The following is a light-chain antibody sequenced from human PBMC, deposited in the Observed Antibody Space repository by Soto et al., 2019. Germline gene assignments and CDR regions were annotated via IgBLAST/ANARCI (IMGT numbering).Light chain of an antibody. Sequence: DIVMTQSPDSLAVSLGERATINCKSSQTVLYSSNNKNYLAWYQQMPGQPPKLLIYWASTRESGVPDRFSGSGSGTDFTLTISSLQAEDEAVYYCQQYYSIPQTFGQGTKVEIK. CDR1: QTVLYSSNNKNY. V-gene: IGKV4-1*01. CDR3: QQYYSIPQT. J-gene: IGKJ1*01. CDR2: WAS.